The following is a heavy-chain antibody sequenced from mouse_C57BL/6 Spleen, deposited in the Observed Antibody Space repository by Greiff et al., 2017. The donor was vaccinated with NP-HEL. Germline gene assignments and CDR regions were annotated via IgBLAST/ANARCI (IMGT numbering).Heavy chain of an antibody. Sequence: EVQLVESGGGLVKPGGSLKLSCAASGFTFSSYAMSWVRQTPEKRLEWVATISDGGSYTYYPDNVKGRFTISRDNAKNNLYLQMSHLKSEDTAMYYCARGGAYYGSSGWYFDVWGTGTTVTVSS. CDR1: GFTFSSYA. CDR3: ARGGAYYGSSGWYFDV. V-gene: IGHV5-4*01. J-gene: IGHJ1*03. D-gene: IGHD1-1*01. CDR2: ISDGGSYT.